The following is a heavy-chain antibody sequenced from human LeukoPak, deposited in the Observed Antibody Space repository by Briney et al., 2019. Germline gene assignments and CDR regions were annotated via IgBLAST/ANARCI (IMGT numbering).Heavy chain of an antibody. CDR3: AKAFQRGIAAPNAH. V-gene: IGHV3-23*01. CDR1: GFTFSTYA. Sequence: GGSLRLSCAASGFTFSTYAMSWVRQAAGKGLEWVSLISGSGGGTYYADSVQGRFTISRDNSKNTLYLQMNSLRAEDTAVYYCAKAFQRGIAAPNAHWGQGTLVTVSS. D-gene: IGHD6-13*01. J-gene: IGHJ4*02. CDR2: ISGSGGGT.